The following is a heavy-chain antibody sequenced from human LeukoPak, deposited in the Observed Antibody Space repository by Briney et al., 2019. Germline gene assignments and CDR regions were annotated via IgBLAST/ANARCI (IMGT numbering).Heavy chain of an antibody. V-gene: IGHV3-21*01. CDR2: ISSSPSYI. CDR1: GFSFSRYN. J-gene: IGHJ4*02. CDR3: ARGNLWFGELVY. D-gene: IGHD3-10*01. Sequence: GGSLRLSCAASGFSFSRYNMNWVCQAPGKVLEWFSSISSSPSYIYYADSVKGRFTISRDDAKNSLYLQMNSLRAEDTAVYYCARGNLWFGELVYWGQGTLVTVSS.